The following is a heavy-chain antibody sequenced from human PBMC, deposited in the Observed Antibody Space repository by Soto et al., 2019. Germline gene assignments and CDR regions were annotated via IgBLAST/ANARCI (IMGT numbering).Heavy chain of an antibody. V-gene: IGHV5-10-1*01. J-gene: IGHJ4*02. CDR3: ARIRGYYGSGSYPPYFDY. CDR1: GYSFTSYW. Sequence: PGESRKISCKGSGYSFTSYWISWVRQMPGKGLEWMGRIDPSDSYTNYSPSFQGHVTISADKSISTAYLQWSSLKASDTAMYYCARIRGYYGSGSYPPYFDYWGQGTLVTVSS. D-gene: IGHD3-10*01. CDR2: IDPSDSYT.